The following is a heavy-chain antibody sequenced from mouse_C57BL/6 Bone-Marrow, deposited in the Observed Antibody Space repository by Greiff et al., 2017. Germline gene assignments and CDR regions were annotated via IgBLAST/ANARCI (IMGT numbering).Heavy chain of an antibody. CDR3: ARHLPYYYGSNYAMDY. CDR2: IWSDGST. V-gene: IGHV2-6-1*01. D-gene: IGHD1-1*01. Sequence: VKLVESGPGLVAPSQSLSITCTVSGFSLTSYGVHWVRQPPGKGLEWLVVIWSDGSTTYNSALKSRLSISKDNSKSQVFLKMNSLQTDDTAMYYCARHLPYYYGSNYAMDYWGQGTSVTVSS. J-gene: IGHJ4*01. CDR1: GFSLTSYG.